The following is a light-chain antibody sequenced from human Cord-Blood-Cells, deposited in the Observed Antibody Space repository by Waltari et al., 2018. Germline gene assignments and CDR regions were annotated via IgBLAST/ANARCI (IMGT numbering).Light chain of an antibody. J-gene: IGKJ3*01. CDR2: AAS. CDR3: LQNYSTPFT. CDR1: QSISSY. Sequence: DIQMTQSPSSLSASVGDRVTITCRASQSISSYLNWYQQKPGKAPKLLIYAASSLQSGVPSRFSGSGSGTDFTLTISSLQPEDFATYYCLQNYSTPFTFGPGTKVDIK. V-gene: IGKV1-39*01.